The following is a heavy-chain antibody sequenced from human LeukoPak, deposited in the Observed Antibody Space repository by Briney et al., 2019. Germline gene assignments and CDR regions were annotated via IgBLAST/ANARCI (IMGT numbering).Heavy chain of an antibody. CDR1: GGSFSGYC. Sequence: SETLSLTCAVYGGSFSGYCWSWIRQPPGKGLAWIGEINHSGSTNYNPSLKSRVTISVDTSKNQFSLKLSSVTAADTAVYYCARGGYYYGSGSYRGGFDYWGQGTLVTVSS. CDR2: INHSGST. CDR3: ARGGYYYGSGSYRGGFDY. J-gene: IGHJ4*02. D-gene: IGHD3-10*01. V-gene: IGHV4-34*01.